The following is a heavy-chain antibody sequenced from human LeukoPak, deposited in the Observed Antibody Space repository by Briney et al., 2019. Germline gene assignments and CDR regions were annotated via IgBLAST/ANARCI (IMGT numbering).Heavy chain of an antibody. D-gene: IGHD3-22*01. CDR3: ARDRTVGAKTWYYDSSGYSH. V-gene: IGHV3-74*01. CDR1: GFTFSSYW. Sequence: GGFLRLSCAASGFTFSSYWMHWVRQAPGKGLVWVSRINSDGSSTSYADSVKGRFTISRDNAKNTLYLQMNSLRAEDTAVYYCARDRTVGAKTWYYDSSGYSHWGQGTLVTVSS. CDR2: INSDGSST. J-gene: IGHJ4*02.